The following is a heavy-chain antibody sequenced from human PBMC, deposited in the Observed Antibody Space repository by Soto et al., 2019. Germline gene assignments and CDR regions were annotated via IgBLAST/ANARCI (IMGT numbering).Heavy chain of an antibody. CDR3: ATVGYCTNGVCYRQFDY. CDR2: FDPEDGET. J-gene: IGHJ4*02. CDR1: GYTLTELS. D-gene: IGHD2-8*01. V-gene: IGHV1-24*01. Sequence: ASVKVSCKVSGYTLTELSMHWVRQAPGKGLEWMGGFDPEDGETIYAQKFQGRVTMTEDTSTDTAYMELSSLRSEDTAVYYCATVGYCTNGVCYRQFDYWGQGTLVTVSS.